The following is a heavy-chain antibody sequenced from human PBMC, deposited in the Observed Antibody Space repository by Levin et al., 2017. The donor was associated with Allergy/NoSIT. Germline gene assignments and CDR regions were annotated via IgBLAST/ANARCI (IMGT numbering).Heavy chain of an antibody. CDR1: GFTFSNVW. D-gene: IGHD2-15*01. J-gene: IGHJ4*02. CDR2: IYSTADGGTT. V-gene: IGHV3-15*01. CDR3: TTDVRCSGGNCYASGTDY. Sequence: GGSLRLSCAASGFTFSNVWMAWVRQAPGKGLEWVGRIYSTADGGTTEFAAPVKGRFTISREDSENTLYLQMNSLKSEDTAVYDCTTDVRCSGGNCYASGTDYWGQGTLVTVSS.